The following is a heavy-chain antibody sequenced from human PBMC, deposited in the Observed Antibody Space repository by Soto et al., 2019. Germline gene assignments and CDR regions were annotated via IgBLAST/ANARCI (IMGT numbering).Heavy chain of an antibody. V-gene: IGHV3-49*03. D-gene: IGHD1-26*01. CDR1: GFTFGDYG. Sequence: EVQLVESGGGLEQPGRSLRLACTASGFTFGDYGVSWIRQAPGKGLEWVGFIRTNVFGATTKYAASVKDRFIISRDDSKGIAYLQMNSLRTEATAVYYCGRGGAWDVSDFWGQGTLVTVSS. J-gene: IGHJ4*02. CDR2: IRTNVFGATT. CDR3: GRGGAWDVSDF.